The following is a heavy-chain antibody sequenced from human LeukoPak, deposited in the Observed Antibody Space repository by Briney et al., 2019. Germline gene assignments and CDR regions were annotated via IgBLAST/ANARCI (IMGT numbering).Heavy chain of an antibody. Sequence: PSETLSLTCTVSGGSISSYYWSWIRQPPGEGLEWIGYIYYSGSTNYNPSLKSRVTISVDTSKNQFSLKLSSVTAADTAVYYCARAGIAALVGDAFDIWGQGTMVTVSS. CDR3: ARAGIAALVGDAFDI. CDR1: GGSISSYY. J-gene: IGHJ3*02. V-gene: IGHV4-59*01. D-gene: IGHD6-13*01. CDR2: IYYSGST.